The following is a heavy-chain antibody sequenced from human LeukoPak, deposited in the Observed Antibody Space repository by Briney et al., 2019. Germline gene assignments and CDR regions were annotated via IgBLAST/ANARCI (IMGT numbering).Heavy chain of an antibody. D-gene: IGHD6-19*01. CDR2: ISWNSGSI. CDR1: GFTFDDYA. CDR3: AKDIAGEQWLGFDY. Sequence: GRSLRLSCAASGFTFDDYAMHWVRQAPGKGLEWVSGISWNSGSIGYADSVKGRFTISRDNAKNSLYLQMNSLRAEDTALYYCAKDIAGEQWLGFDYWGQGTLVTVSS. J-gene: IGHJ4*02. V-gene: IGHV3-9*01.